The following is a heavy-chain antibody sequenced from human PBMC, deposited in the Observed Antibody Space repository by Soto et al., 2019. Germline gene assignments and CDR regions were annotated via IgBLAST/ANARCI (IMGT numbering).Heavy chain of an antibody. CDR3: ARDTYSSGWIDY. CDR2: ISYDGSNK. V-gene: IGHV3-30-3*01. CDR1: GFTFSSYA. D-gene: IGHD6-19*01. J-gene: IGHJ4*02. Sequence: SGGGVVQPGRSLRLSCAASGFTFSSYAMHWVRQAPGKGLEWVAVISYDGSNKYYADSVKGRFTISRDNSKNTLYLQMNSLRAEDTAVYYCARDTYSSGWIDYWGQGTLVTVSS.